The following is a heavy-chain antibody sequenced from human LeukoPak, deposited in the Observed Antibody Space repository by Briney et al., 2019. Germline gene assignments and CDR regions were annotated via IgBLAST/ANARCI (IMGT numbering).Heavy chain of an antibody. Sequence: PGGSLRLSCVASGFTFSNYVMSWVRQAPGKGPEWVSGISGNGGSTYNADSVKGRFTISRDNSNNTLYLQMNSLRAEDTAVYYCAKGMRQFDYWGQGTLVTVSS. J-gene: IGHJ4*02. CDR3: AKGMRQFDY. V-gene: IGHV3-23*01. CDR2: ISGNGGST. CDR1: GFTFSNYV.